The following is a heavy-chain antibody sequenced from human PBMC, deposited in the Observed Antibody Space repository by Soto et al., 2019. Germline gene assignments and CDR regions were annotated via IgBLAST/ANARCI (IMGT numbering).Heavy chain of an antibody. J-gene: IGHJ4*02. CDR2: IGSDI. V-gene: IGHV3-48*01. Sequence: EVQLVASGGGLAQPGGSLRLSCAASGFIFSSFTMNWLRQAPGKGLEWISYIGSDIYYADSVKGRFTTSRDMAKNSLYLQLNSLRAEDWAVYYFVRDWSFAFDNWGQATLVTVSS. CDR1: GFIFSSFT. CDR3: VRDWSFAFDN.